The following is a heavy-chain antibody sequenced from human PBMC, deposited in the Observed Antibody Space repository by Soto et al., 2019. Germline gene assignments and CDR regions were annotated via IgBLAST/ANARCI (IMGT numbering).Heavy chain of an antibody. CDR1: GFTFSDCG. CDR3: VKEMSSGHWRAADY. V-gene: IGHV3-30*18. CDR2: VTYEETEI. D-gene: IGHD6-25*01. Sequence: QVQLVESGGGVVQPGRSLRLSCAASGFTFSDCGMHWVRQAPGKGLEWVAVVTYEETEIHYADSVRGRFTISRDNSKNIVDLQMHSLRVEETAVYYCVKEMSSGHWRAADYWGQGTLITVSS. J-gene: IGHJ4*02.